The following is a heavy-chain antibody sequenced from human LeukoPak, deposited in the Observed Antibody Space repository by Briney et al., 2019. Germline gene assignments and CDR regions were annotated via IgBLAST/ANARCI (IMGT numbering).Heavy chain of an antibody. V-gene: IGHV1-2*02. J-gene: IGHJ4*02. CDR3: ARDISRMGGLFYFDS. CDR1: GYPFTAYY. D-gene: IGHD3-16*01. CDR2: VHPRTGGT. Sequence: GASVKVSCKASGYPFTAYYTHWVRQAPGQGLEWVGWVHPRTGGTNLAQKFQGRVTMTRDTSISTAYMELSRLTSDDTAIYYCARDISRMGGLFYFDSWGQGTLVTVSS.